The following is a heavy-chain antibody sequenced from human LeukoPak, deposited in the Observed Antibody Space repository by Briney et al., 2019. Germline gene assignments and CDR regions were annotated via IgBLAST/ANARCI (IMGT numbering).Heavy chain of an antibody. Sequence: SETLSLTCAVSGGSISSGGYSWSWIRQPPGKGLEWIGYIYHSGSTYYNPSLKSRVTISVDRSKNQFSLKLSSVTAADTAVYYCANGGAAAGPYDAFDIWGQGTMVTVSS. CDR3: ANGGAAAGPYDAFDI. J-gene: IGHJ3*02. V-gene: IGHV4-30-2*01. CDR2: IYHSGST. CDR1: GGSISSGGYS. D-gene: IGHD6-13*01.